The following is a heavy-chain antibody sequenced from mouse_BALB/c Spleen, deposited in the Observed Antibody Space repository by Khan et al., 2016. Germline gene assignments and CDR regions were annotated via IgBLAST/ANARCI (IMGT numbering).Heavy chain of an antibody. J-gene: IGHJ3*01. D-gene: IGHD2-4*01. CDR2: IDPYNGGT. CDR1: GYSFTDYN. CDR3: ARSTMITTDWFAY. Sequence: VQLKESGPELVKPGASVKVSCKASGYSFTDYNMYWVKQSHGKSLEWIGYIDPYNGGTNYNQKFKDKATLTVDKSSSTAFMHLNSLTSEDSAVYYSARSTMITTDWFAYWGQGTLVTVSA. V-gene: IGHV1S135*01.